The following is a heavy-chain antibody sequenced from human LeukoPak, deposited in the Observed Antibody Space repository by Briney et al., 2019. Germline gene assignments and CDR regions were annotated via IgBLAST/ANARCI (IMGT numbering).Heavy chain of an antibody. CDR3: ARDMSGSLDY. CDR2: IWYDGSNK. J-gene: IGHJ4*02. Sequence: GRSLRLSCAASGFTFSSYGMHWVRQAPGKGLEWVAVIWYDGSNKYYADSVKGRFTTSRDNSKNTLYLQMNSLRAEDTAVYYCARDMSGSLDYWGQRTLVTVSS. V-gene: IGHV3-33*01. D-gene: IGHD1-26*01. CDR1: GFTFSSYG.